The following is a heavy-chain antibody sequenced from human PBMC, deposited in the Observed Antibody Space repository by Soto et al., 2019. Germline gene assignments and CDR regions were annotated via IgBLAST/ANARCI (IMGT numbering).Heavy chain of an antibody. V-gene: IGHV3-30*18. CDR2: ISYDGSNK. CDR3: AKELVPAAPQLGFDP. J-gene: IGHJ5*02. CDR1: GFTFSSYG. Sequence: QVQLVESGGGVVQPGRSLRLSCAASGFTFSSYGMHWVRQAPGKGLEWVAVISYDGSNKYYADSVKGRFTVSRDNSKNTLYLQMNSLRAEDTAVYYCAKELVPAAPQLGFDPWGQGTLVTVSS. D-gene: IGHD2-2*01.